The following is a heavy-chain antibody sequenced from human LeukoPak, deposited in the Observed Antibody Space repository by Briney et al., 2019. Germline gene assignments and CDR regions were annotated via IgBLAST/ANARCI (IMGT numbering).Heavy chain of an antibody. V-gene: IGHV4-39*01. J-gene: IGHJ5*02. D-gene: IGHD3-3*01. CDR3: ATYTIFGVVIGWFDP. CDR1: GGSISSSTYY. CDR2: IYYSGST. Sequence: PSETLSLTCTVSGGSISSSTYYWGWIRQPPGKGLEWIGSIYYSGSTYYNPSLKSRVTISVDTPKNQFSLKLSSVTAADTAVYYCATYTIFGVVIGWFDPWGQGTLVTVSS.